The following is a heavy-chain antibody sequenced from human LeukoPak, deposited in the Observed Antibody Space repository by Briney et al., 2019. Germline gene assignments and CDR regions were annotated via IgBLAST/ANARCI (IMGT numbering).Heavy chain of an antibody. V-gene: IGHV1-2*02. CDR1: GYTFTDYY. CDR2: TNPNSGGT. Sequence: ASVKVSCKASGYTFTDYYIHWMRQAPGQGLEWMGWTNPNSGGTNYAQKFQGRVTLTRDTSISTAYMELSRLRSDDTAVFYCTRGTNSYGYDYWGQGTLVTVSS. J-gene: IGHJ4*02. CDR3: TRGTNSYGYDY. D-gene: IGHD5-18*01.